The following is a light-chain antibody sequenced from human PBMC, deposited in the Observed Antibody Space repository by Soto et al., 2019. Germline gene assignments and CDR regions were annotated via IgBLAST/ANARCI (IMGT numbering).Light chain of an antibody. Sequence: DIQMTPSPSTLSASVVDRVTITCRASQSISTWLAWYQQKPGKAPELLIYDASTLESGVPSRFSGSGSGTEFTLSISSLQPDDFAAYYCHQYNSGTCGQGTKGDIK. CDR3: HQYNSGT. J-gene: IGKJ1*01. CDR2: DAS. V-gene: IGKV1-5*01. CDR1: QSISTW.